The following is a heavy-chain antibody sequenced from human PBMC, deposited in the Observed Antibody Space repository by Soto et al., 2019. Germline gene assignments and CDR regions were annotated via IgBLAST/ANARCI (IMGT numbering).Heavy chain of an antibody. Sequence: QVQLQESGPGLVKPSQTLSLTCTVSGGSISSGGYYWSWIRQHPGKGLEWIGYIYYSGSTYYNPSHKSRVTISVDTSKNQFSLKLSSVTAADTAVYYCARRIVVVPAAIGWFDPWGQGTLVTVSS. V-gene: IGHV4-31*03. CDR1: GGSISSGGYY. J-gene: IGHJ5*02. CDR3: ARRIVVVPAAIGWFDP. D-gene: IGHD2-2*02. CDR2: IYYSGST.